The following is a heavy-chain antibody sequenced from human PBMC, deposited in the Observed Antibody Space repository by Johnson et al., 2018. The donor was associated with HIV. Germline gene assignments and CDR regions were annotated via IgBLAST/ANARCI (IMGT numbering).Heavy chain of an antibody. CDR2: ISTNGFLT. Sequence: VQLVESGGGLVQPGGSLRLSCAASGFTFSSYAMHWVRQAPGKGLEYVSAISTNGFLTYYANSVKGRFTISRDNSKNTLFLQMGSLRPEDMAVYYCARGLKGAFDIWGQGTRVTVSA. CDR1: GFTFSSYA. V-gene: IGHV3-64*01. CDR3: ARGLKGAFDI. J-gene: IGHJ3*02.